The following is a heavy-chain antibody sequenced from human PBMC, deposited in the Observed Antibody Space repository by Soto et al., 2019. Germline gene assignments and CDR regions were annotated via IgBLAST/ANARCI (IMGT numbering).Heavy chain of an antibody. Sequence: PGGSLRLSCAASGFTFSNYPMTWVRQAPGKGLEGVSSISGSGAETYYQDSVKGRFTISRDNIENTEYLQMNGLRAVDTAVYYWAKIRGLMDICPSCYVGMDVWGEGTTV. CDR1: GFTFSNYP. J-gene: IGHJ6*02. CDR3: AKIRGLMDICPSCYVGMDV. D-gene: IGHD3-16*01. CDR2: ISGSGAET. V-gene: IGHV3-23*01.